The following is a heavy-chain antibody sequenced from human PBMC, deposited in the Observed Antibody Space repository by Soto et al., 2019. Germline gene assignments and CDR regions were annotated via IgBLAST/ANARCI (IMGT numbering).Heavy chain of an antibody. J-gene: IGHJ4*02. CDR1: GGSFSGYY. Sequence: SETLSLTCAVYGGSFSGYYWSWIRQPPGKGLEWIGEIYHSGSTNYNPSLKSRVTISVDKSKNQFSLKLSSVTAADTAVYYCARQPTTAIDYWGQGTLVTVSS. CDR2: IYHSGST. D-gene: IGHD4-17*01. CDR3: ARQPTTAIDY. V-gene: IGHV4-34*01.